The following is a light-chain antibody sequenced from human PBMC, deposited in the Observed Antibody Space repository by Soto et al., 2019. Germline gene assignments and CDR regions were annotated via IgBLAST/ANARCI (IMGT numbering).Light chain of an antibody. V-gene: IGKV3-15*01. Sequence: EIVMTQSPATLSVSPGERATLSCRASQSVFSNLAWYQQQPGQAPRLLIYGASTRATGIPARFSGSGSGTEFTLTISSLQSEDLAVYYCQQYNNWPRTFGQGTKVDIK. CDR2: GAS. CDR3: QQYNNWPRT. CDR1: QSVFSN. J-gene: IGKJ1*01.